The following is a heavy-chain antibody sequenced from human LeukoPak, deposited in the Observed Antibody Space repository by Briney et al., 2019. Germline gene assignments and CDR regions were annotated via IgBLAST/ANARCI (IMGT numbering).Heavy chain of an antibody. CDR3: ARVGDSSSWYFYYYYYMDV. Sequence: ASVKVSCKASGYTFSGYYMHWVRQAPGQGLEWMGWISAYNGNTNYAQKLQGRVTMTTDTSTSTAYMELRSLRSDDTAVYYCARVGDSSSWYFYYYYYMDVWGKGTTVTVSS. V-gene: IGHV1-18*04. J-gene: IGHJ6*03. CDR1: GYTFSGYY. CDR2: ISAYNGNT. D-gene: IGHD6-13*01.